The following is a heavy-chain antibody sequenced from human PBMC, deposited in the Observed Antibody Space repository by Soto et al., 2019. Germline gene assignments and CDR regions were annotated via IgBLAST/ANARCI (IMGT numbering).Heavy chain of an antibody. J-gene: IGHJ5*01. CDR2: INTDTGNT. CDR1: GYRFATYG. CDR3: ARDFMYTSSPDRWFDS. D-gene: IGHD6-6*01. Sequence: ASVQLSSKTSGYRFATYGINWGRQAPGQGLEWMGWINTDTGNTVYAQTFQGRVTMTTDTSTSTVFMDLRSLRTDDTAVYYCARDFMYTSSPDRWFDSWGQGTLVTVAS. V-gene: IGHV1-18*01.